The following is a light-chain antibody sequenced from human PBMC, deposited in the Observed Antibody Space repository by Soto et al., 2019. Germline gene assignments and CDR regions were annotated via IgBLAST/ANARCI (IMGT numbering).Light chain of an antibody. CDR3: QQYNSYWT. V-gene: IGKV1-5*03. CDR1: QSISNW. J-gene: IGKJ1*01. CDR2: KAS. Sequence: DIQMTQSPSTLSASVGDRVTITCRASQSISNWLAWYQQKPGKAPKLLIYKASNLESGVPSRFSGSGSGTESTLTIRSLQPDDFATYYCQQYNSYWTCGQGTKVDIK.